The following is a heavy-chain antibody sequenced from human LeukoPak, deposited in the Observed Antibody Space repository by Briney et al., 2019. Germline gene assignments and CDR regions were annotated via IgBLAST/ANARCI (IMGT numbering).Heavy chain of an antibody. CDR2: ISAYNGNT. V-gene: IGHV1-18*01. J-gene: IGHJ5*02. D-gene: IGHD6-13*01. CDR1: GYTFTSYG. CDR3: ARDQGWSGAGWETQLVPDL. Sequence: GASVKVSCKASGYTFTSYGVSWVRQAPGQGLEWMGWISAYNGNTNYAQKLQGRVTMTTDTSTSTAYMELRSLRSDDTAVYYCARDQGWSGAGWETQLVPDLWGQGTLVTVSS.